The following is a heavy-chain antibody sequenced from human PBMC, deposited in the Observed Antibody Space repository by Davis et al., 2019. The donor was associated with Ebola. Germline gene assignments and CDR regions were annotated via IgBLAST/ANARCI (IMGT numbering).Heavy chain of an antibody. CDR2: INSDGSST. V-gene: IGHV3-74*01. CDR1: GFTFSSYW. J-gene: IGHJ4*02. Sequence: PGGSLRLSCAASGFTFSSYWMHWVRQAPGKGLVWVSRINSDGSSTSYADSVKGRFTISRDNAKNTLYLQMNSLRAEDTAVYYCARGDDYGDYGAPAIDYWGQGTLVTVSA. CDR3: ARGDDYGDYGAPAIDY. D-gene: IGHD4-17*01.